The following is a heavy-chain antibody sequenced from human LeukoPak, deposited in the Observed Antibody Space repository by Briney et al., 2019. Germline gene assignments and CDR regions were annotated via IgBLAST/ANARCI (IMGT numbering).Heavy chain of an antibody. V-gene: IGHV4-59*01. J-gene: IGHJ4*02. D-gene: IGHD2-15*01. CDR2: IYYSGST. CDR1: GGSISSYY. Sequence: SETLSLTCTVSGGSISSYYWSWIRQPPGKGLEWIGYIYYSGSTNYNPSLKSRVTISVDTSKSQFSLKLSSVTAADTAVYYCASGCSGGSCYPYWGQGTLVTVSS. CDR3: ASGCSGGSCYPY.